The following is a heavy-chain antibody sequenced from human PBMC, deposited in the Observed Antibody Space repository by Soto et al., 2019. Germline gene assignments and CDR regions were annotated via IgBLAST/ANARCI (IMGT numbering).Heavy chain of an antibody. D-gene: IGHD6-13*01. CDR1: GFTFSNYV. CDR2: ITGSGGNT. V-gene: IGHV3-23*01. J-gene: IGHJ4*02. CDR3: ALSGLRSSSSGDFDY. Sequence: EVQLLESGGNSVQQGESLRLSCAASGFTFSNYVMNWVRQAPGKGLEWVSSITGSGGNTYYADSVKGRFTMSRDNSENTLSLQMNSLRAEDTAVYYCALSGLRSSSSGDFDYWGQGTLVTVSS.